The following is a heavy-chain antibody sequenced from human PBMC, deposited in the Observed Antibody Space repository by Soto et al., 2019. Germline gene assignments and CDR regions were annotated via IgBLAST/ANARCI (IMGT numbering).Heavy chain of an antibody. CDR3: VRELGLAY. V-gene: IGHV3-7*03. D-gene: IGHD7-27*01. CDR2: INKDGSQK. J-gene: IGHJ4*02. Sequence: VGSLRLSCAASGFTLSNYWMTWVRQAPGKGLGWVANINKDGSQKNYVDSVKGRFTIARDNGQNSLSLQINSLRVEDTAVYYCVRELGLAYWGQGALVTVSS. CDR1: GFTLSNYW.